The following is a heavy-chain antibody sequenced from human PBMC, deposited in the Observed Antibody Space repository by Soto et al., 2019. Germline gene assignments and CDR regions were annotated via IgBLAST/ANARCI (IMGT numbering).Heavy chain of an antibody. D-gene: IGHD6-13*01. CDR3: ARDQRTTYSSWSGNVDY. Sequence: GGSLRLSCAASGFTFSDYYMSWIRQAPGKGLEWVSYISSSGSTIYYADSVKGRFTISRDNAKNSLYLQMNSLRAEDTAVYYCARDQRTTYSSWSGNVDYWGQGTLVTVSS. CDR1: GFTFSDYY. V-gene: IGHV3-11*01. CDR2: ISSSGSTI. J-gene: IGHJ4*02.